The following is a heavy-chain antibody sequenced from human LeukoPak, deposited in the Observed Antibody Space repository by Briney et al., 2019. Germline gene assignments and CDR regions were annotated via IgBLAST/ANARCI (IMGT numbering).Heavy chain of an antibody. CDR2: IGSAGDT. J-gene: IGHJ4*02. V-gene: IGHV3-13*01. CDR3: AKELGEAYSSGWFYFDY. CDR1: GFTFSSYD. D-gene: IGHD6-19*01. Sequence: GGSLRLSCAASGFTFSSYDMHWVRQVTGKGLEWVSGIGSAGDTYYPDSVKGRFTISRENAKNSLYLQMNSLRAGDTAVYYCAKELGEAYSSGWFYFDYWGQGTLVTVSS.